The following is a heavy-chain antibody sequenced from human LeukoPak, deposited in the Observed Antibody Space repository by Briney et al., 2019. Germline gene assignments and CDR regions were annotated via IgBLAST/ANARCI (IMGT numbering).Heavy chain of an antibody. Sequence: GGSLRLSCAASGFTFSSYGMHWVRQAPGKGLEWVAVICYDGSNKHYAESVKGRFSISRDNSKSTLYLQMNSLRAEDTAVYYCARARGVSTGYRPIDYWGQGTLVTVSS. CDR2: ICYDGSNK. CDR1: GFTFSSYG. D-gene: IGHD3-22*01. CDR3: ARARGVSTGYRPIDY. V-gene: IGHV3-33*01. J-gene: IGHJ4*02.